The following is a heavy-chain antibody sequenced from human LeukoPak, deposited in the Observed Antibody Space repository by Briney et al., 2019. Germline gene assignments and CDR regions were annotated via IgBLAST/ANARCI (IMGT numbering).Heavy chain of an antibody. CDR2: ISDDGRKR. V-gene: IGHV3-30*18. CDR3: AKDSRSCAIDF. D-gene: IGHD2-21*01. CDR1: GFTFSIYG. J-gene: IGHJ4*02. Sequence: GGSLRLPCGASGFTFSIYGIHGVRQAPGKALEGVAFISDDGRKRYYADSVKARFPISRDNSKNTVHLQMDSLNTQDTAMYHCAKDSRSCAIDFWGQGTLVTVSS.